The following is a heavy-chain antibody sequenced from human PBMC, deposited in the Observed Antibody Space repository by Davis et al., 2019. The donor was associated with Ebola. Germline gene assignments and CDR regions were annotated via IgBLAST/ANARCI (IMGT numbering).Heavy chain of an antibody. CDR1: GFTFSSYG. J-gene: IGHJ6*02. CDR2: ISYDGSNK. CDR3: AGSIAVAGYYYYGMDV. V-gene: IGHV3-30*03. D-gene: IGHD6-19*01. Sequence: GESLKTSCAASGFTFSSYGMHWVRQAPGKGLEWVAVISYDGSNKYYADSVKGRFTISRDNSKNTLYLQMNSLRAEDTAVYYCAGSIAVAGYYYYGMDVWGQGTTVTVSS.